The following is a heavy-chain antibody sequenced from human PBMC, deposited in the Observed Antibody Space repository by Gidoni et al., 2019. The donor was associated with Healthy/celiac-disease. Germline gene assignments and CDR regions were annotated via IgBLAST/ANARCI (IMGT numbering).Heavy chain of an antibody. D-gene: IGHD3-9*01. CDR2: ISGSGGST. V-gene: IGHV3-23*01. Sequence: EVQLLESGGGLVQPGGSLRLSCAASGFTFSSYAMSWVRQAPGKGLEWVSAISGSGGSTYYADSVKGRFTISRDNSKNTLYLQMNSLRAEDTAVYYCAKQRDILTGYYPKADFDYWGQGTLVTVSS. CDR3: AKQRDILTGYYPKADFDY. CDR1: GFTFSSYA. J-gene: IGHJ4*02.